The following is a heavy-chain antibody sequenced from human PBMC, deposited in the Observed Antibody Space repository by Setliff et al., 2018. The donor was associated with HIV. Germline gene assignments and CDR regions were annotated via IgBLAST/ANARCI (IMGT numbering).Heavy chain of an antibody. CDR2: ITDGGDT. CDR3: ARGSSCSSSSCYLYYYYYYGVDV. Sequence: SDTLSLTCAVYGGSLDNYYWTWIRQPPGRGLEWIGEITDGGDTAYNSSLQSRLTISLDTSKKQFALKLHSMTAADTAVYYCARGSSCSSSSCYLYYYYYYGVDVWGPGTEVT. CDR1: GGSLDNYY. D-gene: IGHD2-2*01. J-gene: IGHJ6*02. V-gene: IGHV4-34*01.